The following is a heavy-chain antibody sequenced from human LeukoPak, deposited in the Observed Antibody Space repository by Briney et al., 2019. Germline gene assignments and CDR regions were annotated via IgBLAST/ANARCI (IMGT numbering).Heavy chain of an antibody. CDR2: INPSGGST. J-gene: IGHJ4*02. CDR3: ARGYYDSSGYYLGIFDY. V-gene: IGHV1-46*01. CDR1: GYTFTSYY. Sequence: ASVKVSCKASGYTFTSYYMHWVRQAPGQGLEWMGIINPSGGSTSYAQKFQGRVTMTRDTSTSTVYMELSSLRSEDTAVYYCARGYYDSSGYYLGIFDYWGQGTLVTVSS. D-gene: IGHD3-22*01.